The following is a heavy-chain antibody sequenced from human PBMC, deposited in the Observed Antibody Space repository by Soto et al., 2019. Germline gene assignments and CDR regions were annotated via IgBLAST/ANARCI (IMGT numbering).Heavy chain of an antibody. CDR1: GYTFTSYA. D-gene: IGHD3-22*01. CDR3: ATPGDSSGYYGPFDY. CDR2: INAGNGNT. V-gene: IGHV1-3*01. J-gene: IGHJ4*02. Sequence: GASVKVSCKASGYTFTSYAMHWVRQAPGQRLEWMGWINAGNGNTKYSQKFQGRVTITRDTSASTAYMELSSLRSEDTAVYYCATPGDSSGYYGPFDYWGQGTLVTVSS.